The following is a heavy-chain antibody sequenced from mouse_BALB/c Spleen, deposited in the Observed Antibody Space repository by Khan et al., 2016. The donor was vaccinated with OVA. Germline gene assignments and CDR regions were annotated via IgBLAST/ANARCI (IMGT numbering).Heavy chain of an antibody. J-gene: IGHJ2*01. D-gene: IGHD2-3*01. CDR2: ISDGSNTI. V-gene: IGHV5-17*02. CDR1: GFTFSGFG. CDR3: ARTGYYHFDY. Sequence: EVELVESGGGLVQTGGSRKLSCAASGFTFSGFGMHWVRQTPEKGLEWVAYISDGSNTIYYADTVKGRFTISRDNPKNTLFLQMTSLRSEDTAMYYCARTGYYHFDYWGQGTTLTVSS.